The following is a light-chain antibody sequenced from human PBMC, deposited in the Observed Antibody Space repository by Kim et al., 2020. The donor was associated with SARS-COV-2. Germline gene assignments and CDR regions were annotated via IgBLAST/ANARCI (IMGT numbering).Light chain of an antibody. Sequence: QSALTQPRSVSGSPGQSVTISCTGTSSDVGAYDYVSWYQQHPGKAPKLMIYDVSKRPSGVPDRFSGSKSANTASLTISGLQAEDEADYYCYSYAGSYTVAFGGGTQLTVL. V-gene: IGLV2-11*01. CDR3: YSYAGSYTVA. CDR2: DVS. CDR1: SSDVGAYDY. J-gene: IGLJ2*01.